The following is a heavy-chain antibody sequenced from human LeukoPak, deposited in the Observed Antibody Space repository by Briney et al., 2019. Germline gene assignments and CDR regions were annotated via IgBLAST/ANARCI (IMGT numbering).Heavy chain of an antibody. D-gene: IGHD1-26*01. Sequence: GGSLRLSCAASGFTFDDYAMHWVRQAPGKGLEWVSGISWNSGSIGYADSVKGRFTIPRDNAKNSLYLQMNSLRAEDTALYYCAKGQTVGATSWFDPWGQGTLVTVSS. CDR2: ISWNSGSI. V-gene: IGHV3-9*01. CDR3: AKGQTVGATSWFDP. CDR1: GFTFDDYA. J-gene: IGHJ5*02.